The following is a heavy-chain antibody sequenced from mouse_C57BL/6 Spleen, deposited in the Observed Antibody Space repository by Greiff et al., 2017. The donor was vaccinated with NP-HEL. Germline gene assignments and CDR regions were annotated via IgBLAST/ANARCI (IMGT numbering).Heavy chain of an antibody. CDR1: GYTFTSYW. J-gene: IGHJ3*01. D-gene: IGHD2-4*01. V-gene: IGHV1-55*01. CDR3: ARGDYDGGWFAY. CDR2: IYPGSGST. Sequence: QVQLQQPGAELVKPGASVKMSCKASGYTFTSYWITWVKQMPGQGLEWIGDIYPGSGSTNYNEKFKSKATLTVDTSSSTAYMQLSSLTSGDSAVYYCARGDYDGGWFAYWGQGTLVTVSA.